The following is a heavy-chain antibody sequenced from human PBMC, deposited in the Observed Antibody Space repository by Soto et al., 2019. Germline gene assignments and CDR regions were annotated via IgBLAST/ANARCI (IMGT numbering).Heavy chain of an antibody. CDR1: GFTFSSYA. Sequence: QVQLVESGEGVVQPGRSLRLSCAASGFTFSSYAMHWVRQAPGKGLEWVAVISYDGSNKYYADSVKGRFTISRDNSKNXXYLQMNSLRAEDTAVYYCARDPLWGTAMVLWYFDLWGRGTLVTVSS. CDR3: ARDPLWGTAMVLWYFDL. J-gene: IGHJ2*01. CDR2: ISYDGSNK. D-gene: IGHD5-18*01. V-gene: IGHV3-30-3*01.